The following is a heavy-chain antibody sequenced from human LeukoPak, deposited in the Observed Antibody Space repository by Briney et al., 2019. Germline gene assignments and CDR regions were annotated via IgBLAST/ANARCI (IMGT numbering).Heavy chain of an antibody. CDR1: GGSISSYY. V-gene: IGHV4-59*01. D-gene: IGHD6-13*01. J-gene: IGHJ4*02. CDR3: ARGIAAAVNYFDY. Sequence: SETLSLTCTVSGGSISSYYWSWIRQPPGKGLEWIGYIYYSGSTNYNPSLKSRVTISVDTSKNRFSLKLSSVTAADTAVYYCARGIAAAVNYFDYWGQGTLVTASS. CDR2: IYYSGST.